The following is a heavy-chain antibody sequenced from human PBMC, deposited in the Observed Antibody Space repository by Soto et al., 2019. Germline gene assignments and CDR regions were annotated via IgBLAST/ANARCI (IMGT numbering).Heavy chain of an antibody. V-gene: IGHV4-30-4*08. J-gene: IGHJ5*02. D-gene: IGHD3-22*01. Sequence: SETLSLTCSVSGDSIRGGESYWSWIRQRPGTGLEWIGYIYYSGSTYYNPSLKSRVTISVDTSKNQFSLKLSSVTAADTAVYYCARDADYDSSGYHNWFDPWGQGTLVTVSS. CDR3: ARDADYDSSGYHNWFDP. CDR2: IYYSGST. CDR1: GDSIRGGESY.